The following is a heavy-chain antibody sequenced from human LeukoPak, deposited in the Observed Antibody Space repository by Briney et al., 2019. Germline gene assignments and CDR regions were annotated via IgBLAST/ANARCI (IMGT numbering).Heavy chain of an antibody. Sequence: GRSLRLSCVASGFTFSSYGMNWVRQAPGKGLEWVSYISSSGSTIYYADSVKGRFTISRDNAKNSLYLQMNSLRAEDTAVYYCAELGITMIGGVWGKGTTVTISS. CDR2: ISSSGSTI. CDR1: GFTFSSYG. D-gene: IGHD3-10*02. CDR3: AELGITMIGGV. V-gene: IGHV3-48*03. J-gene: IGHJ6*04.